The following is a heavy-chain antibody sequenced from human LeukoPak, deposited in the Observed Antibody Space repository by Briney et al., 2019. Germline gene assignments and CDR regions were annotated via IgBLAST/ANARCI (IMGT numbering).Heavy chain of an antibody. V-gene: IGHV3-11*01. Sequence: KTGGSLRLSCAASGFTFSDYYMSWIRQAPGKGLEWVSYISSSGNTIYYADSVKGRFTISRDNAKNSCARSTRRDSEIALAEYFQHWGQGTLVTVSS. CDR3: H. D-gene: IGHD1-26*01. CDR1: GFTFSDYY. J-gene: IGHJ1*01. CDR2: ISSSGNTI.